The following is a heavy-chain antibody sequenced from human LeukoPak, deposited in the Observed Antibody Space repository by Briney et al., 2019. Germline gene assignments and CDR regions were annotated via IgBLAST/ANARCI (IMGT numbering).Heavy chain of an antibody. CDR3: ARAPRYNWNYGYYFDY. J-gene: IGHJ4*02. CDR2: IIPIFGTA. Sequence: ASVRVSCKASGGTFSSYAISWVRQAPGQGLEWMGGIIPIFGTANYAQKFQGRVTITTDESTSTAYMELSSLRSEDTAVYYCARAPRYNWNYGYYFDYWGQGTLVTVSS. CDR1: GGTFSSYA. V-gene: IGHV1-69*05. D-gene: IGHD1-7*01.